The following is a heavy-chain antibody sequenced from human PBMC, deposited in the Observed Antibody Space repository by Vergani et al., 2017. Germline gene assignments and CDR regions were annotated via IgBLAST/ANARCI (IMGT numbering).Heavy chain of an antibody. CDR1: GYRFTSYW. Sequence: EVQLVQSGAEVKKPGESLKISCKGSGYRFTSYWIGWVRQMPGKGLEWMGIIYSGDSDNRYSPSFQGQVTNSADKSISTAYLQWSSLKASDTAMYYCARLTHPRGFRDYYYGMDVWGQGTTVTVSS. V-gene: IGHV5-51*01. D-gene: IGHD3-10*01. J-gene: IGHJ6*02. CDR3: ARLTHPRGFRDYYYGMDV. CDR2: IYSGDSDN.